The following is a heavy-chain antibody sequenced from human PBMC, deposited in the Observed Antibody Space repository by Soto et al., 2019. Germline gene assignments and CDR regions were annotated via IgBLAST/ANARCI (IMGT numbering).Heavy chain of an antibody. CDR1: GGSISSGDDY. CDR2: IYYSGST. J-gene: IGHJ4*02. V-gene: IGHV4-30-4*01. CDR3: AGSIVATIGDPFDY. D-gene: IGHD5-12*01. Sequence: SETLSLTCTVSGGSISSGDDYWSWIRQPPGKGLEWIGYIYYSGSTYYNPSLKSRVTISVDTSKNQFSLKLSSVTAADTAVYYCAGSIVATIGDPFDYWGQGTLVTVSS.